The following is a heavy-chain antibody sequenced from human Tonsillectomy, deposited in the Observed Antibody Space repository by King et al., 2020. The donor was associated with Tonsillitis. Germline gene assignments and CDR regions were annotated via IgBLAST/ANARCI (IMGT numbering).Heavy chain of an antibody. D-gene: IGHD2-21*01. CDR1: GFTFSSHA. CDR2: ISYDGSAK. Sequence: VQLVESGGGVVQPGKSLRLSCAASGFTFSSHAIHWVRQAPGKGLEWVAFISYDGSAKYHADSVKGRFTISRDNSNNTVYLQLNSLRAEDTAVYFCARDLIERFSLDYWGQGTLVTVSS. V-gene: IGHV3-30*04. CDR3: ARDLIERFSLDY. J-gene: IGHJ4*02.